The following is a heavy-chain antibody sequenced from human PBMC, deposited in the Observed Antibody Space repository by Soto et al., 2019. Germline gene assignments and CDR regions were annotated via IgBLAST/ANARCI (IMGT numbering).Heavy chain of an antibody. D-gene: IGHD2-8*01. CDR2: LNGPSTSI. CDR1: GFTFSSYA. V-gene: IGHV3-23*02. J-gene: IGHJ4*02. Sequence: GGSLRLSCAASGFTFSSYAMTWVRQAPGKGLEWVAALNGPSTSIYHGDSVRGRFTISRDNSENILYLQMNSLRAEDTAVYFCARNRADCTYRACHDYWGQGSLVTVSS. CDR3: ARNRADCTYRACHDY.